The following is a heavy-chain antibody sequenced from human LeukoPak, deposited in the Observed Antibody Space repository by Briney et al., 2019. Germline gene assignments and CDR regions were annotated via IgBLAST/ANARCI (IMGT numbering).Heavy chain of an antibody. CDR1: GFTFSSYA. J-gene: IGHJ4*02. V-gene: IGHV3-30*04. CDR3: ARDRLYCSSTSCYGVYYFDY. CDR2: ISYDGSNK. D-gene: IGHD2-2*01. Sequence: GGSLRLSCAASGFTFSSYAMHWVRQAPGKGLEWVAVISYDGSNKYYADSVKGRFTISRDNSKNTLYLQMDSLRAEDTAVYYYARDRLYCSSTSCYGVYYFDYWGQGTLVTVSS.